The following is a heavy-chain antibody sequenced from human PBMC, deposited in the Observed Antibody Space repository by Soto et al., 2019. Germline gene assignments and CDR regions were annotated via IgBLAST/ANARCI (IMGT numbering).Heavy chain of an antibody. CDR3: SRRSSGWYFEY. V-gene: IGHV3-23*01. CDR2: ISGSGDST. Sequence: EVQLLESGGGLVQPGGSLRLSCAASGFTFSSYAMSWVRQAPGKGLEWVSVISGSGDSTYYADSVKGRFTISRDNSKNTLYLQMNRRRAEDTAVYYCSRRSSGWYFEYWGQGTLVTVSS. J-gene: IGHJ4*02. CDR1: GFTFSSYA. D-gene: IGHD6-19*01.